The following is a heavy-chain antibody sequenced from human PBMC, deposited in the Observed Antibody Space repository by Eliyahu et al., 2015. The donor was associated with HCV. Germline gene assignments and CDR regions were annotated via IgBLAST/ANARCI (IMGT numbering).Heavy chain of an antibody. CDR2: IYGGTT. CDR1: GASIPPYY. D-gene: IGHD1-26*01. Sequence: QVQLQESGPGLVRPSETLSLTCPVPGASIPPYYWXWIRPXPGKGLEWIGYIYGGTTHYNPSLKSRVTMSIDTSMNQFSLEVTSVTAADTAVYYCAKIKGGGASWDYWGQGALITVSS. V-gene: IGHV4-59*01. CDR3: AKIKGGGASWDY. J-gene: IGHJ4*02.